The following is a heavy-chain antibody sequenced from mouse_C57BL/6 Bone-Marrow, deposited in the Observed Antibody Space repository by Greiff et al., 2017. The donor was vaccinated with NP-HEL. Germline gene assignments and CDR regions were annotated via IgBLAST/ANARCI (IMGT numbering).Heavy chain of an antibody. CDR1: GFTFSDYY. Sequence: EVQRVESGGGLVQPGGSLKLSCAASGFTFSDYYMYWVRQTPEKRLEWVAYISNGGGSTYYPDTVKGRFTISRDNAKNTLYLQMSRLKSEDTAMYYCARLYDYSAWFAYWGQGTLVTVSA. V-gene: IGHV5-12*01. CDR2: ISNGGGST. D-gene: IGHD2-4*01. J-gene: IGHJ3*01. CDR3: ARLYDYSAWFAY.